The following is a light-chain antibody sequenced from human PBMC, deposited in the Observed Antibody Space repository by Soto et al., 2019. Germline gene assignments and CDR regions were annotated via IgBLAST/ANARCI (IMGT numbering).Light chain of an antibody. CDR3: TSYTSIDTPHVL. CDR1: SSDVGRYNY. CDR2: EVS. J-gene: IGLJ2*01. Sequence: QSALTQPASVSGSPGQSITISCTGTSSDVGRYNYVSWYQQHPGKAPKLIIYEVSDRPSGVSNRFSGSKSGNTASLTISGLQAEDEADYYCTSYTSIDTPHVLFGGGTKLTVL. V-gene: IGLV2-14*01.